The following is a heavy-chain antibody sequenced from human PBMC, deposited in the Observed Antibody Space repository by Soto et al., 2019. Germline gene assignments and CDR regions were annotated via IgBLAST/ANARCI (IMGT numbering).Heavy chain of an antibody. CDR2: MNPNSGNT. Sequence: QVHLVQSGAEVKKPGASVKVSCKASGYTFTSYDINWVRQATGQGLEWMGWMNPNSGNTGYAQKFQGRATMTRNTSISTAYMELSSLRSEDTAVYYCARTNYYDTSGRPNWFDPWGQGTLVTVSS. V-gene: IGHV1-8*01. D-gene: IGHD3-22*01. CDR3: ARTNYYDTSGRPNWFDP. CDR1: GYTFTSYD. J-gene: IGHJ5*02.